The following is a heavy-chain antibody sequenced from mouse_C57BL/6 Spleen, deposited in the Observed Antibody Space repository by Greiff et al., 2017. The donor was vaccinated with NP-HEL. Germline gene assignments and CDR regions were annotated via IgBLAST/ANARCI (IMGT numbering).Heavy chain of an antibody. CDR1: GFSLTSYG. CDR2: IWSGGST. CDR3: ARPYDGWFAY. J-gene: IGHJ3*01. D-gene: IGHD2-3*01. V-gene: IGHV2-2*01. Sequence: VQLQQSGPGLVQPSQSLSITCTVSGFSLTSYGVHWVRQSPGKGLEWLGVIWSGGSTDYNAAFISRLSISKDNSKSQVFFKMNSLQADDTAIYYCARPYDGWFAYWGQGTLVTVSA.